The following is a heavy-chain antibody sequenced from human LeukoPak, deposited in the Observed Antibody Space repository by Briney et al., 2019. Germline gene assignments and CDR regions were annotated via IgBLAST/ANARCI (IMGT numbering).Heavy chain of an antibody. V-gene: IGHV1-24*01. J-gene: IGHJ4*02. D-gene: IGHD6-19*01. CDR1: GYTLTELS. CDR2: FDPEDGET. Sequence: ASVKVSCKVSGYTLTELSMHWVRQAPGKGLEWMGGFDPEDGETIYAQKFQGRVTMTEDTSTDTAYMELSSLRSEDTAVYYCATPLGGSGWGPIDYWGRGTLVTVSS. CDR3: ATPLGGSGWGPIDY.